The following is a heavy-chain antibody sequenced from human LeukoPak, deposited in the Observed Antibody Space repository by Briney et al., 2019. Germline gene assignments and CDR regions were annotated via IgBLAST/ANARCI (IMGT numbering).Heavy chain of an antibody. D-gene: IGHD2-21*01. J-gene: IGHJ4*02. CDR1: GFTFENYW. CDR3: ARWTGVIDS. CDR2: IKQDGSLE. Sequence: PGGSLRLSCVASGFTFENYWMHWVRQAPGKGPEWVANIKQDGSLEHYMDSVTGRFTISRDNAKNSLILQMDSLRAEDTAVYYCARWTGVIDSWGQGTLVTVSS. V-gene: IGHV3-7*01.